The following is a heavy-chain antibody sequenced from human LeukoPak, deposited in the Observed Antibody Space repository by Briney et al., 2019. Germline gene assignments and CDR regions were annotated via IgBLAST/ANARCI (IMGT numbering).Heavy chain of an antibody. D-gene: IGHD3-10*01. V-gene: IGHV1-2*02. CDR2: INPNSGGP. J-gene: IGHJ4*02. Sequence: ASVKVSCKASGYTFTGYYMHWVRQAPGQGLEWMGWINPNSGGPNYEQKFQGRVTMTRDTSISTAYMELSRLTSDDTAVYYCARDGRASGTLDFDYWGQGTQVTVSS. CDR3: ARDGRASGTLDFDY. CDR1: GYTFTGYY.